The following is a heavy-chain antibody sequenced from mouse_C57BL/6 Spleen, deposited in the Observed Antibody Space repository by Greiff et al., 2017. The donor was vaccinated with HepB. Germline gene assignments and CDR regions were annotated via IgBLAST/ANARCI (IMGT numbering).Heavy chain of an antibody. Sequence: QVQLKESGAELVKPGASVKLSCKASGYTFTEYTIHWVKQRSGQGLEWIGWFYPGSGSIKYNEKFKDKATLTADKSSSTVYMELSRLTSEDSAVYFCARHEDNYGNYVWYFDVWGTGTTVTVSS. V-gene: IGHV1-62-2*01. J-gene: IGHJ1*03. CDR1: GYTFTEYT. CDR3: ARHEDNYGNYVWYFDV. D-gene: IGHD2-1*01. CDR2: FYPGSGSI.